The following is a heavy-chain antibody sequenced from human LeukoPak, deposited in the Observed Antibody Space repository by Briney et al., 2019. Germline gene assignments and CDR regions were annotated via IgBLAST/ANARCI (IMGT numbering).Heavy chain of an antibody. CDR1: GFTFSTYA. V-gene: IGHV3-23*01. CDR2: ISPGGDRT. CDR3: PNEQVAKIKMVDYFDY. J-gene: IGHJ4*02. Sequence: PGGSLRLSCGASGFTFSTYALSWVRQAPGEGVEGVSAISPGGDRTYYADSVKGRFTISTDKSKNTLDLQMKMLRDADTGVYYCPNEQVAKIKMVDYFDYWGQGTLVTVSS. D-gene: IGHD5-12*01.